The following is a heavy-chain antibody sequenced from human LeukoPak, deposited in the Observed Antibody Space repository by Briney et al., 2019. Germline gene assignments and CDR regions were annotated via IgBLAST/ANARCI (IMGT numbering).Heavy chain of an antibody. J-gene: IGHJ4*02. CDR3: ARRGYCSGGSCYSFDY. CDR1: GYSFTSYW. V-gene: IGHV5-51*01. Sequence: GESLKISCKGSGYSFTSYWIGWVRQMPGKGLEWMGIIYPGDSDTRYSPSFQGQVTISVDKSISTAYPQWSSLKASDTAMYYCARRGYCSGGSCYSFDYWGQGTLVTVSS. CDR2: IYPGDSDT. D-gene: IGHD2-15*01.